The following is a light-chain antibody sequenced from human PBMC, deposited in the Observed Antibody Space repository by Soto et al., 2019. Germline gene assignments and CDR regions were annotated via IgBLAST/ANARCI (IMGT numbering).Light chain of an antibody. Sequence: TQSPSTLSSFPGDRVTISCRASQNINTWLAWYQHKPGKAPRLLIYHASSWAGGIPARFSGSGSGTDFTLTISGVQPEDFALYYCHQHQSYPRTFGQGTKVDI. CDR2: HAS. J-gene: IGKJ1*01. V-gene: IGKV1-5*01. CDR3: HQHQSYPRT. CDR1: QNINTW.